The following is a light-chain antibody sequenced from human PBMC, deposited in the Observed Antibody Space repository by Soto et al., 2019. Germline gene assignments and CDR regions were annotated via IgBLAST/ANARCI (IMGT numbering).Light chain of an antibody. CDR2: KAS. CDR3: QQYNSYSWT. V-gene: IGKV1-5*03. J-gene: IGKJ1*01. CDR1: QSISSW. Sequence: DIKMTQSPSTLSASVGDRVTITCRASQSISSWLAWYQQKPGKAPNLLIYKASNVESGVPSRFSGSGSGTEFTLTISSLQPDDFATYYCQQYNSYSWTFGQGTKVEIK.